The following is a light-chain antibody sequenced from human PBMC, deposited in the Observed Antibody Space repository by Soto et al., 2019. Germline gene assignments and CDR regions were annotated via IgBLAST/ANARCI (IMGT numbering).Light chain of an antibody. CDR1: QSITNY. CDR2: AAT. V-gene: IGKV1-39*01. J-gene: IGKJ1*01. CDR3: QQSSSTPRT. Sequence: DIQMTQSPSSLSASVGDRVTITCRASQSITNYLNWYQQKPGKAPNLLIYAATSLQSGVPSRFSGRGSGTDFTLTISSLQPEDVATYYCQQSSSTPRTFGQGTKVEIK.